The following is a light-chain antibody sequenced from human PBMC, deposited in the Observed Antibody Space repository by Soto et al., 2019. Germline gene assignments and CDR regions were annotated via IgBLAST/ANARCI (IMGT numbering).Light chain of an antibody. CDR3: QQYNSYPWT. Sequence: DIPMTQSPSTLSASVGDRVTITCRASQSISSWLAWYQQKPGKAPKLLIYKASSLESGVSSTFSGSGSGTEFTLTISSLQPDDFATYYCQQYNSYPWTFGQGTKVEIK. J-gene: IGKJ1*01. V-gene: IGKV1-5*03. CDR1: QSISSW. CDR2: KAS.